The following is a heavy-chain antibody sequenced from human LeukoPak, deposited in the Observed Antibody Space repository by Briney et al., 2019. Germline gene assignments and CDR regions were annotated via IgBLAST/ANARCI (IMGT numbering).Heavy chain of an antibody. Sequence: GGSLRLSCAASGFTFNSYWMSWVRQAPGKGPEWVANIKEDGSEKYYVDSMKGRFTISRDNAKNSLHLQMNSLRAEDTAVYYCARLLSSDPYYFDYWGQGTLVTVSS. CDR2: IKEDGSEK. CDR3: ARLLSSDPYYFDY. J-gene: IGHJ4*02. D-gene: IGHD2-2*01. V-gene: IGHV3-7*01. CDR1: GFTFNSYW.